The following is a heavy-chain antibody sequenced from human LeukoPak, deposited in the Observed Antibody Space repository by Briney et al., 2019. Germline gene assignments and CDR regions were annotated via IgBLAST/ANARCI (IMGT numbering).Heavy chain of an antibody. CDR3: AKLYDSSGPPFDY. CDR2: IRYDGSNK. J-gene: IGHJ4*02. D-gene: IGHD3-22*01. V-gene: IGHV3-30*02. Sequence: GGSLRLSCAASEFTFSNYWMSWVRQAPGKGLEWVAFIRYDGSNKYYADSVKGRFTISRDNSKNTLYLQMNSLRAEDTAVYYCAKLYDSSGPPFDYWGQGTLVTVSS. CDR1: EFTFSNYW.